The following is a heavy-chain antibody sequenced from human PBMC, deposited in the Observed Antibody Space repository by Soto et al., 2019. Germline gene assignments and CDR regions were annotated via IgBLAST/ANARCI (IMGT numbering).Heavy chain of an antibody. CDR3: VKDIEAGGAAY. D-gene: IGHD3-16*01. CDR1: GFTSDDHG. Sequence: EVQLVESGGGLVQPGRSLRVSCAASGFTSDDHGIHWVRQTPGKGLEWVSGIIWNTGTTGYADSVKGRFTISRDNAKKSLYLQMNSLRDEDTALYYCVKDIEAGGAAYWGQGTQVTVSS. CDR2: IIWNTGTT. V-gene: IGHV3-9*02. J-gene: IGHJ4*02.